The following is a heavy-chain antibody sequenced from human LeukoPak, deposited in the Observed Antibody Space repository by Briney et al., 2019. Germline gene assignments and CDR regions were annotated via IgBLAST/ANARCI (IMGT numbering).Heavy chain of an antibody. J-gene: IGHJ4*02. V-gene: IGHV4-34*01. CDR1: GGSFSGYY. CDR2: INHSGST. CDR3: ARGSKYIVVVPAAPPRGYYFDY. Sequence: SETLSLTCAVYGGSFSGYYWSWIRQPPGKGLEWIGEINHSGSTNYNPSLKSRVTMSVDTSKNQFSLKLSSVTAADTAVYYCARGSKYIVVVPAAPPRGYYFDYWGQGTLVTDSS. D-gene: IGHD2-2*01.